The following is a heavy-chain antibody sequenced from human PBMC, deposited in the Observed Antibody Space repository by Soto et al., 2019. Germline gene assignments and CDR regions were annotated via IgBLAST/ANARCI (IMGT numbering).Heavy chain of an antibody. Sequence: QVQLVQSGAEVKKPGSSVKVSCKASGGTFSSYAISWVRQAPGQGLEWMGGIIPIFGTANYAQKFQGRVTINADESTSTAYMELSSLRSEDTAVYYCARGGAYYYDSSGYLIGYYFDYWGQGTLVTVSS. J-gene: IGHJ4*02. CDR2: IIPIFGTA. CDR1: GGTFSSYA. CDR3: ARGGAYYYDSSGYLIGYYFDY. D-gene: IGHD3-22*01. V-gene: IGHV1-69*01.